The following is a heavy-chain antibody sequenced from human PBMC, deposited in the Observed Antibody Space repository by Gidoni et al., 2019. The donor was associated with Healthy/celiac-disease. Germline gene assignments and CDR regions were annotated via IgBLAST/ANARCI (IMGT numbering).Heavy chain of an antibody. CDR3: ARGRGSTVTDY. D-gene: IGHD4-17*01. CDR2: INHSGST. CDR1: GGSLSGYY. V-gene: IGHV4-34*01. J-gene: IGHJ4*02. Sequence: QVQLQHWVAGLVKPAETLSLTCAVYGGSLSGYYWSWIRQPPGKGLEWNGEINHSGSTNYNPSLKSRVTISVDTSKNQFSLKLSSVTAADTAVYYCARGRGSTVTDYWGQGTLVTVSS.